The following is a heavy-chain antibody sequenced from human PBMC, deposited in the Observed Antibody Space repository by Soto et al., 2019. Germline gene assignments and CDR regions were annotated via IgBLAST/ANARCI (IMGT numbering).Heavy chain of an antibody. CDR3: ARFIYGDLYYFDY. J-gene: IGHJ4*02. D-gene: IGHD4-17*01. CDR2: IYYSGST. V-gene: IGHV4-59*08. CDR1: GGSISSYY. Sequence: PSETLSLTCTVSGGSISSYYWSWIRQPPGKGLEWIGYIYYSGSTNYNPSLKSRVTISVDTSKNQFSLKLSSVTAADTAVYYCARFIYGDLYYFDYWGQGTLVTVS.